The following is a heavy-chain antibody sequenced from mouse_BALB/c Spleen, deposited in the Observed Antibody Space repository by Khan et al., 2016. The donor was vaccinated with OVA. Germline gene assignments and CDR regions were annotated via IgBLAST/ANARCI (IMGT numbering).Heavy chain of an antibody. CDR1: GYTFTDYA. CDR2: ISTYSGST. D-gene: IGHD2-3*01. V-gene: IGHV1S137*01. J-gene: IGHJ2*01. Sequence: QVQLQQSGPELVRPGVSVKISCKGSGYTFTDYAMYWVKQSHAESLEWIGLISTYSGSTNYNQKFKGKVTMTVDKSSSAAYMELARLTSEDSAIYYGARPAYDGYYDYWGQGTALTVSS. CDR3: ARPAYDGYYDY.